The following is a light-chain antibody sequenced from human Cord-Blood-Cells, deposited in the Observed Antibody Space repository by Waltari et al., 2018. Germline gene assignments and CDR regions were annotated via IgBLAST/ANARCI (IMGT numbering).Light chain of an antibody. V-gene: IGKV1-39*01. CDR3: QQSYSTPR. Sequence: DIQMTQSPSSLSASVVDRVTITCRASQSISSYLNWYQQKPGKAPKLLIYAASSLQSGVPSRFSGSGSGTDFTLTISSLQPEDFATYYCQQSYSTPRFGGGTKVEIK. CDR1: QSISSY. J-gene: IGKJ4*01. CDR2: AAS.